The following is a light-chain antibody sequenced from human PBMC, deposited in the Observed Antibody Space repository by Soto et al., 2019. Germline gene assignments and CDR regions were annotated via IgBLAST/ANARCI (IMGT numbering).Light chain of an antibody. CDR2: EVT. Sequence: QSVLTQPASVSGSPGQSITISCIGTTSDVGGYNYVSWYQQYPGEAPKLLIYEVTNRPSGVSNRFSGSKSGNTASLTISGLQAEDEAAYYCRSYTNIATWVFGGGTKVTVL. J-gene: IGLJ3*02. CDR1: TSDVGGYNY. CDR3: RSYTNIATWV. V-gene: IGLV2-14*01.